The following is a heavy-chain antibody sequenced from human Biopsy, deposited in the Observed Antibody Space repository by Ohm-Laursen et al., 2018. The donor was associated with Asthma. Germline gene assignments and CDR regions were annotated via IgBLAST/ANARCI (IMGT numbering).Heavy chain of an antibody. CDR1: GYSFATNA. Sequence: ASSVKVSCKASGYSFATNAIHWVRQAPGQRLEWMGWVNTGNGDTKYSQKFQGRVTITRDTSASTAYMELRSLRSEDTATYYCARTYYDFLTGQVKDVFGVWGQGTMVTVSS. CDR3: ARTYYDFLTGQVKDVFGV. J-gene: IGHJ3*01. D-gene: IGHD3-9*01. V-gene: IGHV1-3*04. CDR2: VNTGNGDT.